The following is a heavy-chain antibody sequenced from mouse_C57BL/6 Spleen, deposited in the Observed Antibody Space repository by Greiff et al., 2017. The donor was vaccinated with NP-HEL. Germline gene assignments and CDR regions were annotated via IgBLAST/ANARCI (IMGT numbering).Heavy chain of an antibody. Sequence: VHLVESGPELVKPGASVKISCKASGYAFSSSWMNWVKQRPGKGLEWIGRIYPGDGDTNYNGKFKGKATLTADKSSSTAYMQLSSLTSEDSAVYFCARDGYYYAMDYWGQGTSVTVSS. J-gene: IGHJ4*01. CDR2: IYPGDGDT. CDR1: GYAFSSSW. V-gene: IGHV1-82*01. CDR3: ARDGYYYAMDY. D-gene: IGHD2-3*01.